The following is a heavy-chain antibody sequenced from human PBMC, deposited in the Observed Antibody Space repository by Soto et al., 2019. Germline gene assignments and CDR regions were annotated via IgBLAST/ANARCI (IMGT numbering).Heavy chain of an antibody. CDR1: GGSISSYY. J-gene: IGHJ4*02. Sequence: SETLSLTCTVSGGSISSYYWSWIRQPPGKGLEWIGYIDYSGSTYYNPSLKSRVTISVDTSKNQFSLKLSSVTAADTAVYYCARSGYSYGPNPLLYWGQGTLVTVSS. D-gene: IGHD5-18*01. CDR3: ARSGYSYGPNPLLY. CDR2: IDYSGST. V-gene: IGHV4-59*06.